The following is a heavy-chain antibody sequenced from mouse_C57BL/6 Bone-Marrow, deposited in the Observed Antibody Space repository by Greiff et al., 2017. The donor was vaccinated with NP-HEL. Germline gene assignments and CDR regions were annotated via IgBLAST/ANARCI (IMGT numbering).Heavy chain of an antibody. CDR2: IYPGSGST. V-gene: IGHV1-55*01. Sequence: QVQLQQPGAELVKPGASVKMSCKASGYTFTSYWITWVKQRPGQGLEWIGDIYPGSGSTNYNEKFKSKATLTVDTSSSRAYMQLRSLTSEDSAVYYCARSGTTVVARYWYFDVWGTGTTVTVSS. D-gene: IGHD1-1*01. J-gene: IGHJ1*03. CDR1: GYTFTSYW. CDR3: ARSGTTVVARYWYFDV.